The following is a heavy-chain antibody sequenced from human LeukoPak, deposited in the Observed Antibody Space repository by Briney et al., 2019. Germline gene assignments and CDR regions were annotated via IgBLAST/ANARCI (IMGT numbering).Heavy chain of an antibody. D-gene: IGHD6-13*01. CDR2: IYTGGIT. CDR1: GFTVSNNH. V-gene: IGHV3-66*01. J-gene: IGHJ3*02. Sequence: GGSLRLSCAASGFTVSNNHVNWVRQAPGKGLEWVSVIYTGGITYYADSVKGRFTISRDNSKNTLYLQMNSLRAEDTAVYYCTRDLLGYASSWDIWGHGTKVTVSS. CDR3: TRDLLGYASSWDI.